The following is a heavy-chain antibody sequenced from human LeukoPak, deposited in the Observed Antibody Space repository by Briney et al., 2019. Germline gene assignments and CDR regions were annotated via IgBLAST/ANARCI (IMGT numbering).Heavy chain of an antibody. CDR1: GFTFRDYA. J-gene: IGHJ4*02. Sequence: AGGSLRLPCAASGFTFRDYAMYWVRQAPGKGLEYASVISTDGSRIYYADSVKDRFTISRDNSKNTLYLQMGSLRAEDMAFYYCTRGVAISTSGWYDTFDYWGQGALVTVSS. V-gene: IGHV3-64*02. CDR2: ISTDGSRI. CDR3: TRGVAISTSGWYDTFDY. D-gene: IGHD6-19*01.